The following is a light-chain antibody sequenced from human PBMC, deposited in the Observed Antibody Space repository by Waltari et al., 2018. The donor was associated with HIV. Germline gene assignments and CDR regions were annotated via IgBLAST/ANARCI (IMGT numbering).Light chain of an antibody. CDR3: MQALQTPLT. Sequence: DIVMTQSPLSLPVTPGEPASISCRSSQSLLHRNGYNYLDWYLQKPGQSPQLLIYLGSNRASGVPDRFSASRSGTDFTLKISRVEAEDVGVYYCMQALQTPLTFGQGTKVEIK. V-gene: IGKV2-28*01. J-gene: IGKJ1*01. CDR1: QSLLHRNGYNY. CDR2: LGS.